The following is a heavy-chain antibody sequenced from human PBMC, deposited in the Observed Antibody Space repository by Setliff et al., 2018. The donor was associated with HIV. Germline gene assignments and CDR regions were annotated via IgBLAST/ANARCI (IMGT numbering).Heavy chain of an antibody. V-gene: IGHV1-2*02. CDR1: GYTFSDYY. Sequence: GASVKVSCKASGYTFSDYYMHWVRQAPGQGLEWMGWMNPNSGNTGYAQKFRGRVTMTTDISTNTAYMEVRSLIFDDTAVYYCVRLTADRTNYYYYMDVWGKGTTVTVSS. J-gene: IGHJ6*03. CDR2: MNPNSGNT. CDR3: VRLTADRTNYYYYMDV. D-gene: IGHD2-8*01.